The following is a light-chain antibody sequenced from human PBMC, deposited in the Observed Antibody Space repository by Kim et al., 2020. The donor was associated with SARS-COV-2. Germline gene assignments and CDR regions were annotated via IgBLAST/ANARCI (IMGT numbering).Light chain of an antibody. CDR3: QQYNDWPPLT. V-gene: IGKV3-15*01. CDR2: GAS. CDR1: QSVSSD. J-gene: IGKJ4*01. Sequence: EIVMTQSPATLSVSPGESATLSCRASQSVSSDLAWYQQKPGQAPRLLIYGASTRATGIPDRFSGSGSGTEFTLTISSLQSEDFAVYYCQQYNDWPPLTFGGGTKVDIK.